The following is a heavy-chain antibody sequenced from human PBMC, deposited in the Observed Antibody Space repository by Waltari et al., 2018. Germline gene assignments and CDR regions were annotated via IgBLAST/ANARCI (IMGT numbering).Heavy chain of an antibody. CDR3: AREAGGYDSSGYFDG. V-gene: IGHV3-53*02. CDR1: GFTVRSNY. Sequence: EVQMVETGGGLIQPGGSLRLSCSPSGFTVRSNYLSWVRQAPGKGREWVSVIYRGGSTYSADSVKGRFTISRDNSKNTVYLQMNSLRAEDTALYYCAREAGGYDSSGYFDGWGQGTLVTVSS. J-gene: IGHJ4*02. CDR2: IYRGGST. D-gene: IGHD3-22*01.